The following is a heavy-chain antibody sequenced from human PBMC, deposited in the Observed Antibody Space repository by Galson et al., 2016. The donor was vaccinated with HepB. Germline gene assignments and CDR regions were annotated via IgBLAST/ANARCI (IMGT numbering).Heavy chain of an antibody. CDR2: ISAYNGNT. CDR1: GYTFSSYG. Sequence: SVKVSCKASGYTFSSYGITWVRQAPGQGLEWMGWISAYNGNTKYPQKLQGRVTMTTDTYTSTAYMELRSLKSDDTAVYYCARDLHLYYYDSSGYNEYWGQGTLVTVSS. CDR3: ARDLHLYYYDSSGYNEY. V-gene: IGHV1-18*01. D-gene: IGHD3-22*01. J-gene: IGHJ4*02.